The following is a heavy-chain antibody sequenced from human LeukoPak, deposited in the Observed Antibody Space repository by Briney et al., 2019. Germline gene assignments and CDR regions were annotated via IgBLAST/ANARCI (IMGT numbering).Heavy chain of an antibody. J-gene: IGHJ6*03. Sequence: SETLSLTCTVSGGSISSRPYYWGWVRQPPGKGLEWIGTISYSGTTYYSPSLKSRVTISLDTSKNQFSLKLSSVTAADTAIYYCARDFSSSSTVYYYFYMDGWGKGTTVTVAS. CDR2: ISYSGTT. V-gene: IGHV4-39*07. CDR1: GGSISSRPYY. CDR3: ARDFSSSSTVYYYFYMDG. D-gene: IGHD6-6*01.